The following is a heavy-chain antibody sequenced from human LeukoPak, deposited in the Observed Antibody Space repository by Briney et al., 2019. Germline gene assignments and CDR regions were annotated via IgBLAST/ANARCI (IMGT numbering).Heavy chain of an antibody. J-gene: IGHJ4*02. CDR2: INPTGGST. V-gene: IGHV1-46*01. CDR3: ARTAARRFDY. CDR1: GYTLTELS. D-gene: IGHD6-6*01. Sequence: ASVKVSSKVSGYTLTELSMHWVRQAPGQGLEWMGIINPTGGSTTYAQKFQGRVTMTRDTSTSTVYMELSSLRSDDTAVYYCARTAARRFDYWGQGTLVTVSS.